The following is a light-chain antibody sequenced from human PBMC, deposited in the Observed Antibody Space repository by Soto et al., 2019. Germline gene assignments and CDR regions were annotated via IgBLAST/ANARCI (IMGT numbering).Light chain of an antibody. J-gene: IGLJ1*01. V-gene: IGLV1-51*01. CDR3: GSWDSSLSAYV. CDR2: DDD. Sequence: QSALTQPASVSGSPGQSVTISCTGTSSDVGGYEHVSWYQQQPGTAPKLILYDDDKRPSGIPDRFSGSKSGTSATLGITGFQTGDEADHYCGSWDSSLSAYVFGTGTKLTVL. CDR1: SSDVGGYEH.